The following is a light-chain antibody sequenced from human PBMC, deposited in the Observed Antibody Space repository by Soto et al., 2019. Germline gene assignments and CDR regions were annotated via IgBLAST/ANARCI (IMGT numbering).Light chain of an antibody. V-gene: IGKV3-11*01. CDR1: QSVSSY. CDR2: DAS. J-gene: IGKJ3*01. CDR3: QQRSNWRFT. Sequence: EIVLTQSPATLSLSPGERATLSCRASQSVSSYFAWYQQKPGPAPRLLIYDASNRATGIPARFSGSGSGTDFTLTISSLEPEDFAVYYCQQRSNWRFTFGPGTKVDIK.